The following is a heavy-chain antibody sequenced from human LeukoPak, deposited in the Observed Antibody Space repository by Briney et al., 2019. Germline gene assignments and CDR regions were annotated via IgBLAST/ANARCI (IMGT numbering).Heavy chain of an antibody. CDR2: IYYSGST. Sequence: SETLSLTCTVSGGSISSYYWSWIRQPPGKGLEWIGYIYYSGSTNYNPSLKSRVTISVDTSKNQFSLKLNSVTAANTAVYYCARGPPPDFDYWGRGTLVTVSS. CDR1: GGSISSYY. J-gene: IGHJ4*02. CDR3: ARGPPPDFDY. V-gene: IGHV4-59*12.